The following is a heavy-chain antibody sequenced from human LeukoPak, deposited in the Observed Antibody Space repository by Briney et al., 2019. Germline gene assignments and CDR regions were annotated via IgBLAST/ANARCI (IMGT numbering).Heavy chain of an antibody. V-gene: IGHV4-34*01. CDR2: INHSGST. J-gene: IGHJ4*02. CDR3: ARGLPYYFDY. CDR1: GGSFSGCY. Sequence: PSETLSLTCAVYGGSFSGCYWSWIRQPPGKGLEWIGEINHSGSTNYNPSLKSRVTISVDTSKNQFSLKLSSVTAADTAVYYCARGLPYYFDYWGQGTLVTVSS.